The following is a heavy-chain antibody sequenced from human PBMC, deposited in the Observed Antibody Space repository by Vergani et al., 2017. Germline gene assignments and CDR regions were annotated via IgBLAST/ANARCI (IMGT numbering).Heavy chain of an antibody. J-gene: IGHJ6*02. CDR3: ARDRGIVGATTGGMDV. D-gene: IGHD1-26*01. V-gene: IGHV4-59*01. CDR1: GGSISSYY. Sequence: QVQLQESGPGLVKPSETLSLTCTVSGGSISSYYWSWIRQPPGKGLEWIGDIYYSGSNNYNPSLKSRVTISLDTSKNQFSLKLSSVTAADTAVYYFARDRGIVGATTGGMDVWGQGTTVTVSS. CDR2: IYYSGSN.